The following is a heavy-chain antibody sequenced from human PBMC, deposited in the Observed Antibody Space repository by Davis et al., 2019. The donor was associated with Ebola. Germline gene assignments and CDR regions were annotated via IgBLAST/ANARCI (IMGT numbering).Heavy chain of an antibody. CDR1: GFTFTTYSI. CDR3: ARAMVTMVSFAFDI. D-gene: IGHD3-10*01. J-gene: IGHJ3*02. Sequence: GSLRLSCAASGFTFTTYSINWVRQPPGKGLEWIGEIYHSGTTNYNPSLKSRVTISVDKSKNQFSLKLSSVTAADTAVYYCARAMVTMVSFAFDIWGQGTVVTVSS. V-gene: IGHV4-4*02. CDR2: IYHSGTT.